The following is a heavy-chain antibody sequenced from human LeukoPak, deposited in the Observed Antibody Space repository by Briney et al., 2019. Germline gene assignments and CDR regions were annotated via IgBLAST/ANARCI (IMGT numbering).Heavy chain of an antibody. J-gene: IGHJ4*02. CDR1: GFTFSSYA. V-gene: IGHV3-23*01. D-gene: IGHD6-25*01. CDR3: AKDLYSGDFDY. Sequence: GVSLRLSCAASGFTFSSYAMSWVRQAPGKGLEWVSSISGSGGSTYYADSVKGRFTIYRDNSKNTLYLQMNSLRAEDTAVYYCAKDLYSGDFDYWGQGTLVTVSS. CDR2: ISGSGGST.